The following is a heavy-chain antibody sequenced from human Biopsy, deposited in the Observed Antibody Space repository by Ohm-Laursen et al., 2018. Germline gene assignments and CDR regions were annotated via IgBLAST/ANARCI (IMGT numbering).Heavy chain of an antibody. Sequence: GASVKVSCKASGNTFATYHIHWVRQAPGQGLEWMGVISPSGATTSFSQKFQGRITMTRDTSTGTVYMDLNSLGSEDTAVYYCARAGAGSDGTDSYYYGMDVWGPGTTVTVSS. CDR3: ARAGAGSDGTDSYYYGMDV. V-gene: IGHV1-46*01. D-gene: IGHD5-24*01. J-gene: IGHJ6*02. CDR2: ISPSGATT. CDR1: GNTFATYH.